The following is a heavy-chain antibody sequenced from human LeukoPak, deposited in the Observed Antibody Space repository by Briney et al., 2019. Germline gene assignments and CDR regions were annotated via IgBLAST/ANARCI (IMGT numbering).Heavy chain of an antibody. CDR2: INHSGST. V-gene: IGHV4-30-2*01. CDR1: GGSISSGGYY. Sequence: SQTLSLTCTVSGGSISSGGYYWSWIRQPPGKGLEWIGEINHSGSTNYNPSLKSRVTISVDTSKNQFSLKLSSVTAADTAVYYCARGPEDSSGWLLYFDYWGQGTLVTVSS. D-gene: IGHD6-19*01. CDR3: ARGPEDSSGWLLYFDY. J-gene: IGHJ4*02.